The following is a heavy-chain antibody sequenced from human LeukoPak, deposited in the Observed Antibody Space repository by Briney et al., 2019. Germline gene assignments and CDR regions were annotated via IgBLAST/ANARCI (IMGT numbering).Heavy chain of an antibody. CDR3: ARTSGWYDRDWFDP. CDR1: GFSLSTSGMC. Sequence: SGPTLVNPTQTLTLTDTFSGFSLSTSGMCVGWVRQPPGKALEWLALIDWDDDKYYSTSLKTRPTIFKDTSKNQVVLTLTNMDPVDTATYYCARTSGWYDRDWFDPWGQGTLVTVSS. D-gene: IGHD6-19*01. J-gene: IGHJ5*02. CDR2: IDWDDDK. V-gene: IGHV2-70*20.